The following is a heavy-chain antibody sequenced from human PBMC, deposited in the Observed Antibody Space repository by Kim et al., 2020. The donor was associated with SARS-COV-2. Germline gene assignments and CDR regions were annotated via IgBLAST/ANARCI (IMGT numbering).Heavy chain of an antibody. V-gene: IGHV3-9*01. CDR2: ISWNSGSI. CDR1: GFTFGDYA. Sequence: GGSLRLSCAASGFTFGDYAMHWVRQAPGKGLEWVSGISWNSGSIGYADSVKGRFTISRDNAKNSLYLQMNSLRAEDTALYYCAKDIWYCGGDCSFYYYYGMDVWGQGTTVTVSS. CDR3: AKDIWYCGGDCSFYYYYGMDV. J-gene: IGHJ6*02. D-gene: IGHD2-21*02.